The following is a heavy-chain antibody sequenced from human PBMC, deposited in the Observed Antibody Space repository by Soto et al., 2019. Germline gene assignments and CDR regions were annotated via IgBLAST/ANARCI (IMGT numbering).Heavy chain of an antibody. Sequence: SETLSLTCTVSGGSISSGDYYWSWIRQPPGKGLEWIGYIYYSGSTYYNPSLKSRVTISVDTSKNQFSLTPGSVPAADSDADYCTRWAPPRYFHCLLPATDYGMDVWGQGTTVPVSS. CDR2: IYYSGST. V-gene: IGHV4-30-4*01. D-gene: IGHD3-9*01. CDR1: GGSISSGDYY. J-gene: IGHJ6*02. CDR3: TRWAPPRYFHCLLPATDYGMDV.